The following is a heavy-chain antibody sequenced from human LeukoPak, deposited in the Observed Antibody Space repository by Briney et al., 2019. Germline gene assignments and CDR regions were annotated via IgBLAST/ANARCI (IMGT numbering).Heavy chain of an antibody. D-gene: IGHD3-3*01. J-gene: IGHJ4*02. CDR3: ARELRFLEWLRPDY. CDR2: IIPIFGTA. CDR1: GGTFSNYA. V-gene: IGHV1-69*05. Sequence: VASVKVSCKASGGTFSNYAISWVRQAPGQGLEWMGRIIPIFGTANYAQKFQGRVTITTDESTSTAYMELSSLRSEDTAVYYCARELRFLEWLRPDYWGQGTLVTVSS.